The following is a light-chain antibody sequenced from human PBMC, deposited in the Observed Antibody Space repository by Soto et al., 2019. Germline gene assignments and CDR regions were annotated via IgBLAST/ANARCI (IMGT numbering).Light chain of an antibody. V-gene: IGKV3-20*01. J-gene: IGKJ5*01. CDR3: QHYGSSLSIT. CDR2: GAS. Sequence: EIVLTQSPGTLSLSPGERATISCGARQSISSNYLAWYQQKPGQAPRLLIYGASSRATGIPDRFSGSGSGTDFTLTISRLEPEDCAVYYCQHYGSSLSITFGQGTRLEIK. CDR1: QSISSNY.